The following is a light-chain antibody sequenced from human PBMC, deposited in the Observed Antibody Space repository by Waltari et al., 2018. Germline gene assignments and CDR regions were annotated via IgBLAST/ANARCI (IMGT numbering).Light chain of an antibody. CDR1: GSNLGAGYD. J-gene: IGLJ2*01. CDR2: GSS. CDR3: QSYDTSLSVV. Sequence: QSVLTQPPSVSGAPGQRVSISCTGSGSNLGAGYDVHWYQQHPGKAPKLLIYGSSTRAPGVPDRFFGSRSGTSASLAITALQAEDEAEYYCQSYDTSLSVVFGGGTKLTVL. V-gene: IGLV1-40*01.